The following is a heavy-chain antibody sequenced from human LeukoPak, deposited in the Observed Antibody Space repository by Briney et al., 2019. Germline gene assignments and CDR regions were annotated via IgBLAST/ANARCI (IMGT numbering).Heavy chain of an antibody. V-gene: IGHV3-30*04. CDR3: AGTGYSESSPTLDY. CDR2: ISYDGSNK. D-gene: IGHD1-26*01. J-gene: IGHJ4*02. Sequence: GGSLRLSCAASGFTFSSYAMHWVRQAPGKGLEWVAVISYDGSNKYYADSVKGRFTISRDNSKNTLYLQMNSLRAEDTAVYYCAGTGYSESSPTLDYWGQGTLVTVSS. CDR1: GFTFSSYA.